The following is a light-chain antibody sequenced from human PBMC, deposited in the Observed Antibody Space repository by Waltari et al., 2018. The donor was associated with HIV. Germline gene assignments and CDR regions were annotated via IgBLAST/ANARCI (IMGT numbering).Light chain of an antibody. CDR1: STDVGYRDR. V-gene: IGLV2-23*02. CDR2: EVT. J-gene: IGLJ1*01. CDR3: YSYSDTTTSYI. Sequence: QSALTQPASLSGSPGQSITISCSGTSTDVGYRDRVSGYQQYPGKVPTLLLYEVTKRPSGASSRFSGSKSGNTASLTISGLRAEDEADYYCYSYSDTTTSYIFGSGTKVTV.